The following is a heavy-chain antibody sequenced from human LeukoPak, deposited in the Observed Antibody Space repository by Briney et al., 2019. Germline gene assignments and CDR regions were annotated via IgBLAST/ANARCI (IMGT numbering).Heavy chain of an antibody. CDR3: ARAVPMITRPYYYYYYMDV. CDR2: INPNSGGT. V-gene: IGHV1-2*02. J-gene: IGHJ6*03. D-gene: IGHD3-16*01. CDR1: GYTFTGYY. Sequence: GASVKVSCKASGYTFTGYYIHWVRQAPGQGLEWMGWINPNSGGTNYAQKFQGRVTMTRDTSISTAYMELSRLRSDDTAVYYCARAVPMITRPYYYYYYMDVWGKGTTVTVSS.